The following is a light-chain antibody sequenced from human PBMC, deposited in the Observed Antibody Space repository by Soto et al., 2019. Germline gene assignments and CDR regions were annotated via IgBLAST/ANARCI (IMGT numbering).Light chain of an antibody. Sequence: DIQMTQSPSTLSASVGDRVTITCRASQSISSWLAWYQQKPGKAPKLLIYKASSLESGVPSRFSGSGSGTEFTFTISRLEPEDFAMYYCQQYGRSPWTFGQGTKVDIK. CDR1: QSISSW. CDR3: QQYGRSPWT. J-gene: IGKJ1*01. CDR2: KAS. V-gene: IGKV1-5*03.